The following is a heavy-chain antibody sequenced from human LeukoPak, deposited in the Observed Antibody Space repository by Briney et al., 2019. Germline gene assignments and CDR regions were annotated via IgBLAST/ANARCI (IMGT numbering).Heavy chain of an antibody. CDR2: INHSGST. Sequence: SETLSLTCAVYGGSFSGYYWGWIRQPPGKGLEWIGEINHSGSTNYNPSLKSRVTISVDTSKNQFSLKLSSVTAADTAVYYCAILPRDYWGQGTLVTVST. V-gene: IGHV4-34*01. CDR3: AILPRDY. J-gene: IGHJ4*02. CDR1: GGSFSGYY.